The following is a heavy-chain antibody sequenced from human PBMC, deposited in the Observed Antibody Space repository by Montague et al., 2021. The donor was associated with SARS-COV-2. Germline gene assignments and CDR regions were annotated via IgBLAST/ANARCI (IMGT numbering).Heavy chain of an antibody. J-gene: IGHJ4*02. CDR1: GFTFRDFS. V-gene: IGHV4-38-2*01. D-gene: IGHD3-16*02. CDR3: ARIRIGVWGSYRYFDY. Sequence: LRLSCAASGFTFRDFSMSWIRQPPGKGLEWIGSIHDSGSTYYNPSLKSRVTISVDTSKNQFSLRLISVTAADTAVYYCARIRIGVWGSYRYFDYWGQGTLVTVSS. CDR2: IHDSGST.